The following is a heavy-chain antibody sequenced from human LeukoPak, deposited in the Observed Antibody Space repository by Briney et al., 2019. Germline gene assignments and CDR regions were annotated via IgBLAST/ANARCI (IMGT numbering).Heavy chain of an antibody. J-gene: IGHJ4*02. CDR1: GFTFSSYA. CDR2: ITDSGGST. V-gene: IGHV3-23*01. CDR3: ATLAKGYNSNDY. Sequence: SGGSLRLSCAGSGFTFSSYAMSWVRQAPGKGLEWVSSITDSGGSTYYADSVKGRFTISRDNSKSTLYLQVNSLRDEDTAVFYCATLAKGYNSNDYGGQETRVTVPS. D-gene: IGHD5-24*01.